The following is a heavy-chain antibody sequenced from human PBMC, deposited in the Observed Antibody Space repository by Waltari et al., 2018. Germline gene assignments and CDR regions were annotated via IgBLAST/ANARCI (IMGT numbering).Heavy chain of an antibody. J-gene: IGHJ4*02. CDR1: GFTFSSYA. D-gene: IGHD6-13*01. CDR2: ISGSGGST. CDR3: AKVGYSSSPRPCYFDY. V-gene: IGHV3-23*01. Sequence: EVQLLESGGGLVQPGGSLRLSCAASGFTFSSYAMSWVRQAPGKGLEWVSAISGSGGSTYYADSVKGRFTMSRDKSKNTLYLQMNSLRAEDTAVYYCAKVGYSSSPRPCYFDYWGQGTLVTVSS.